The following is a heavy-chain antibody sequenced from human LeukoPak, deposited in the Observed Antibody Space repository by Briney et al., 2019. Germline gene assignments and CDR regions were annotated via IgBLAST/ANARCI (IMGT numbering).Heavy chain of an antibody. D-gene: IGHD3-22*01. J-gene: IGHJ4*02. CDR1: GGSISTYY. V-gene: IGHV4-59*01. Sequence: SETLSFTCTVSGGSISTYYWNWIRQPLGKGLEWIGFIYFNGSTKYNPSLESRVTISGDASKKQFFLKLSSATAADTAVYYCARRLRYYDSSGYPKYYFDYWGQGTLVTVSS. CDR2: IYFNGST. CDR3: ARRLRYYDSSGYPKYYFDY.